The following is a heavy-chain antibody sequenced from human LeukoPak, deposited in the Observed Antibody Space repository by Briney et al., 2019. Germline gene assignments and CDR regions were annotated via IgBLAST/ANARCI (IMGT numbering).Heavy chain of an antibody. Sequence: PSETLSLTCTVSGGSISSSSYYWGWIRQPPGKGLEWIGSIYYSGSTNYNPSLKSRVTMSVDTSKNQFSLKLTSVTAADTAVYYCARDGGFYYGLESWFDPWGQGTLVTVSS. CDR3: ARDGGFYYGLESWFDP. CDR2: IYYSGST. J-gene: IGHJ5*02. V-gene: IGHV4-39*07. CDR1: GGSISSSSYY. D-gene: IGHD3-10*01.